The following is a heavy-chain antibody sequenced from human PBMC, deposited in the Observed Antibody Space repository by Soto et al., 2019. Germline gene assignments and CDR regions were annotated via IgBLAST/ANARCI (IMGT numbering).Heavy chain of an antibody. D-gene: IGHD2-8*01. CDR2: AYYSGST. CDR3: ARDRSTYGGGGTGEVKENWFDP. V-gene: IGHV4-59*01. Sequence: ASETLSLTCSVSGGSISHYYWSWIRQSPGKGLEWIGYAYYSGSTDYNPSLKSRVTMSVDTSKNQVSLKLNSVTTADTAVYYCARDRSTYGGGGTGEVKENWFDPWGPGTLVTVSS. J-gene: IGHJ5*02. CDR1: GGSISHYY.